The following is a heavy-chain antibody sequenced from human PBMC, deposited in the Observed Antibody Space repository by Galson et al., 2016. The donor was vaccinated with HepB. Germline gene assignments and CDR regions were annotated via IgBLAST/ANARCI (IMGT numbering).Heavy chain of an antibody. CDR3: AKSAGGVYGGDLGGNFDS. CDR1: GFIFDDYA. Sequence: SLRLSCAVSGFIFDDYAMHWVRQVPGKGLKWVSGLNWNGAYIGYADSVKGRFTISRDNAKNSLNLEMNSLRAEDTAFYYCAKSAGGVYGGDLGGNFDSWGQGTLVTVSS. J-gene: IGHJ4*01. CDR2: LNWNGAYI. D-gene: IGHD4-23*01. V-gene: IGHV3-9*01.